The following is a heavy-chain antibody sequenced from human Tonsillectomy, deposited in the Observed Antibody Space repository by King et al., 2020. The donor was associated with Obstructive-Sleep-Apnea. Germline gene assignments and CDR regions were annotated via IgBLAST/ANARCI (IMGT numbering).Heavy chain of an antibody. CDR1: GFTFGDYA. Sequence: VQLVESGGGLVQPGRSLRLSCTASGFTFGDYAMSWFRQAPGKGLEWVGFIRRKAYGGTTEYAPPVKGRFTISRDDSKSIAYLQMNSLKTEDTAVYYCTSQTTPRSLYYYYGMDVWGQGTTVTVSS. CDR2: IRRKAYGGTT. V-gene: IGHV3-49*03. D-gene: IGHD1-14*01. J-gene: IGHJ6*02. CDR3: TSQTTPRSLYYYYGMDV.